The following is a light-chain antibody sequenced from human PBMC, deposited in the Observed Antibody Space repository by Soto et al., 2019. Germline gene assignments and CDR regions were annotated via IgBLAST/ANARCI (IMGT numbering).Light chain of an antibody. CDR1: SSNIGSNY. CDR2: RNN. CDR3: AAWDDSLSIYDV. Sequence: QSVLTQAPSASGTPGQRVTISCSGSSSNIGSNYVYWYQHLPGTAPKLLIYRNNQRPSGVPDRFSGSKSGTSASLAISGLRSEDEADYYCAAWDDSLSIYDVFGTGTKLTVL. V-gene: IGLV1-47*01. J-gene: IGLJ1*01.